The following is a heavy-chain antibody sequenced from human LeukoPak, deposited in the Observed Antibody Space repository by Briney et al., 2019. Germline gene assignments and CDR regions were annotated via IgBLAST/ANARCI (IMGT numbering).Heavy chain of an antibody. V-gene: IGHV3-74*01. Sequence: GGSLRLSCAASGFTFSSYWMHWVRQAPGKGLVWVSHINSDGSSTSYADSVKGRFTISRDNAKNTLYLQMNSLRAEDTAVYYCARDDSSLLWFGELLSHYYFDYWGQGTLVTVSS. CDR2: INSDGSST. CDR1: GFTFSSYW. J-gene: IGHJ4*02. CDR3: ARDDSSLLWFGELLSHYYFDY. D-gene: IGHD3-10*01.